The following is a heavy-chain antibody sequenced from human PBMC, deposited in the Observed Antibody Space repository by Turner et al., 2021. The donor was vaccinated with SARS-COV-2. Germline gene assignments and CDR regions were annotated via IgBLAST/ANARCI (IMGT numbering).Heavy chain of an antibody. V-gene: IGHV1-8*01. Sequence: QVQLFPSWAEVRKPGASVKVSCKASGYTFTSYDINWVRQATGQGLEWMGWMNPNSDYTGNAQKFEGRVTMTRNTSIRTAYMELGSMRSEDTAVYYCALSKDGYKYYYWGQGTLVTVSS. CDR2: MNPNSDYT. D-gene: IGHD5-12*01. CDR3: ALSKDGYKYYY. J-gene: IGHJ4*02. CDR1: GYTFTSYD.